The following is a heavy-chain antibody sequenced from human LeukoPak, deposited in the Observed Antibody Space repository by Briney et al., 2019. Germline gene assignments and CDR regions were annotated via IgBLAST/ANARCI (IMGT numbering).Heavy chain of an antibody. J-gene: IGHJ6*03. CDR2: IYTSGST. CDR1: GGSISSSSYY. V-gene: IGHV4-61*02. CDR3: ATSIVGARKGYYYYMDV. D-gene: IGHD1-26*01. Sequence: PSETLSLTCTVSGGSISSSSYYWGWIRQPAGKGLEWIGRIYTSGSTNYNPSLKSRVTMSVDTSKNQFSLKLSSVTAADTAVYYCATSIVGARKGYYYYMDVWGKGTTVTISS.